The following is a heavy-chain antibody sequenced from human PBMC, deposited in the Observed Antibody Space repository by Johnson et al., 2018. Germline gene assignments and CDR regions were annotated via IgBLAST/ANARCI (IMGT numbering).Heavy chain of an antibody. CDR1: GFTFSDYA. J-gene: IGHJ4*02. Sequence: VQLVQSGGGLVQPGGSLKLSCAASGFTFSDYAMHWVRQAPGEGLEWVGRIRSNVNSYATAYGASVKGRFTISRDDSKNTAYLQMNSLKTEDTAVYYCSRNAGSYSNDNWGQGTLVTVSS. CDR2: IRSNVNSYAT. D-gene: IGHD1-26*01. V-gene: IGHV3-73*01. CDR3: SRNAGSYSNDN.